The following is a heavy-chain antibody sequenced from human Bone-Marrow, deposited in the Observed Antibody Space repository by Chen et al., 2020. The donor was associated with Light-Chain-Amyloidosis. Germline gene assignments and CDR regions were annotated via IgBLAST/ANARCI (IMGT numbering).Heavy chain of an antibody. CDR1: GFIFSSYS. CDR3: ARRGDFWNGYYYFDY. J-gene: IGHJ4*02. CDR2: ISRSSSYI. D-gene: IGHD3-3*01. V-gene: IGHV3-21*01. Sequence: EVQLVESGGGLVKPGGSLRLSCAASGFIFSSYSMNWVRQAPGKGLEWVSSISRSSSYIHYAGSVKGRFTISRDNAKNSLYLQMNSLRAEDTAVYYCARRGDFWNGYYYFDYWGQGTLVTVSS.